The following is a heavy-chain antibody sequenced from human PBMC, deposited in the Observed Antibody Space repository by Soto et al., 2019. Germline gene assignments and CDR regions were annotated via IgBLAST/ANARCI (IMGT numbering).Heavy chain of an antibody. J-gene: IGHJ3*02. Sequence: GSGPTLVNPTQTLTLTCTFSGFSLSTNGMCVGWFRQPPGKALEWLARIDWDDDKYYNISLKTRLTISKDPSKDQVVLTMTNMHPVDTGTYYCARRAWTSVTTGAYDIWGQGTMVTVSS. CDR3: ARRAWTSVTTGAYDI. V-gene: IGHV2-70*11. D-gene: IGHD4-17*01. CDR2: IDWDDDK. CDR1: GFSLSTNGMC.